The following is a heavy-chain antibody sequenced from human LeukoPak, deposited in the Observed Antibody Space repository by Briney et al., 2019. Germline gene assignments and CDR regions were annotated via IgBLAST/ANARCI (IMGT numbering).Heavy chain of an antibody. J-gene: IGHJ4*02. CDR1: GFTFSSYW. Sequence: QAGGSLRLSCAASGFTFSSYWMHWVRQAPGNGVVWVSRITKDGTDTNYADSVKGRFTISRDNSKNTLYLQMNSLRAEDTAAYYCARDGSLPDYWGQGTLVTVSS. CDR2: ITKDGTDT. V-gene: IGHV3-74*01. CDR3: ARDGSLPDY.